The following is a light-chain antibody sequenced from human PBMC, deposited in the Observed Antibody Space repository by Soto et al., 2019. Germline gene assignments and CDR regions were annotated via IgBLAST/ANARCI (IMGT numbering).Light chain of an antibody. CDR3: QQPSSFPLT. V-gene: IGKV1-12*01. J-gene: IGKJ4*01. CDR2: AAY. CDR1: QGITSW. Sequence: DIQMTQSPSFVSASVGDRVTITCRASQGITSWLAWYQQKPGRAPKLLIHAAYSLESGVPSRFSGSGSGTDFTLPISSRQPEDFATYYCQQPSSFPLTFGGGTKVEIK.